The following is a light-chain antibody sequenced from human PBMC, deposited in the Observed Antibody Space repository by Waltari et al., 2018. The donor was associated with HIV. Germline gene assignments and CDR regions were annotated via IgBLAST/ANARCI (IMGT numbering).Light chain of an antibody. V-gene: IGLV2-14*01. Sequence: QSALTQPASVSGSPGQSITISCTATSSDIGGYKYVSWFQQHPDKAPKLIIYEVSNRPSEISNRFSGSKSGNTASLTISELQAEDEADYYCSSFTGTTALVFGGGTKLTVL. CDR2: EVS. CDR1: SSDIGGYKY. J-gene: IGLJ3*02. CDR3: SSFTGTTALV.